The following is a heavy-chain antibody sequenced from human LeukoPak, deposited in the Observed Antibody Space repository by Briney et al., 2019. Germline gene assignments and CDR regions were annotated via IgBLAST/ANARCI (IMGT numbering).Heavy chain of an antibody. Sequence: GESLKISCKASGYSFTSYWIAWVRQMPGKGLEWMGIIYPGDSDTRYSPSFQGQVTISADKSISTAYLQWSSLKASDTAMYYCARLPSSSWYLPKYNWFDPWGQGTLVTVSS. J-gene: IGHJ5*02. CDR1: GYSFTSYW. V-gene: IGHV5-51*01. CDR3: ARLPSSSWYLPKYNWFDP. D-gene: IGHD6-13*01. CDR2: IYPGDSDT.